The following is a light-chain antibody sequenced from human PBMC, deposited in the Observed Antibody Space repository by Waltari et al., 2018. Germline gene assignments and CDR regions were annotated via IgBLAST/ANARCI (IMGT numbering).Light chain of an antibody. V-gene: IGLV10-54*04. Sequence: QAGLTQPPSVSKALRQTATLTCTGNGNNVGEQRQGWLPQHHGHPPKVPSYRNNNRPSGISERFAASRSGNTASLTITELQADDEADYYCTAWDSSLGGWLFGGGTTLTVL. CDR1: GNNVGEQR. CDR3: TAWDSSLGGWL. J-gene: IGLJ3*02. CDR2: RNN.